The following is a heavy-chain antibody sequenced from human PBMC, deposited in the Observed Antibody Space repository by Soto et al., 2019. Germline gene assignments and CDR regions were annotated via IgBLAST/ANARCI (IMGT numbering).Heavy chain of an antibody. Sequence: SVKVSCKASGGTFSSYAISWVRQAPGQGLEWMGGIIPIFGTANYAQKFQGRVTITADESTSTAYMELSSLRSEDTAVYYCARMGSDTYYDSSGYPSYWGQGTLVTVSS. CDR2: IIPIFGTA. D-gene: IGHD3-22*01. CDR1: GGTFSSYA. J-gene: IGHJ4*02. V-gene: IGHV1-69*13. CDR3: ARMGSDTYYDSSGYPSY.